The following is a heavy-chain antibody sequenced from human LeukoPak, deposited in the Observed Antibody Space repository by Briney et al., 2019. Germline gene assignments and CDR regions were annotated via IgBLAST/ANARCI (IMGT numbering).Heavy chain of an antibody. D-gene: IGHD2-21*02. CDR2: IYYSGST. Sequence: PSQTLSLTCTVSGGSISSGGYYWSWIRQHPGKGLEWIGCIYYSGSTYYNPSLKSRVTISVDTSKNQFSLKLSSVTAADTAVYYCARDLYCGGDCYSGYYYYGMDVWGQGTTVTVSS. CDR3: ARDLYCGGDCYSGYYYYGMDV. J-gene: IGHJ6*02. CDR1: GGSISSGGYY. V-gene: IGHV4-31*03.